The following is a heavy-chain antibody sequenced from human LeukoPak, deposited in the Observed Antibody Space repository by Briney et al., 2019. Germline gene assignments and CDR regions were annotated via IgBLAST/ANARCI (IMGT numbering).Heavy chain of an antibody. Sequence: SETLSLTCTVSGVSVSNFYWTWIRQPPGKGLEWIGYTSTSNGGESVYSPSLKSRATISLDVSNNQFSLKLTSVTAADTAVYYCARERGGLGYSYGYWFDPWGQGTLVTVSS. D-gene: IGHD5-18*01. CDR2: TSTSNGGES. J-gene: IGHJ5*02. V-gene: IGHV4-59*02. CDR1: GVSVSNFY. CDR3: ARERGGLGYSYGYWFDP.